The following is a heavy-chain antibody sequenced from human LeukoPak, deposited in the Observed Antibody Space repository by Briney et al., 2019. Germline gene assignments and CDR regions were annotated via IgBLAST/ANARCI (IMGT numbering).Heavy chain of an antibody. CDR1: GFTFSSYW. CDR2: IKQDGSEK. V-gene: IGHV3-7*01. CDR3: ARARRGYYFGY. Sequence: GGSLRLSCAASGFTFSSYWMSWVRQAPGKGLEWVANIKQDGSEKYYVDSVKGQFTISGDNAKNSLYLQMNSLRAEDTAVYYCARARRGYYFGYWGQGTLVTVSS. J-gene: IGHJ4*02. D-gene: IGHD3-16*01.